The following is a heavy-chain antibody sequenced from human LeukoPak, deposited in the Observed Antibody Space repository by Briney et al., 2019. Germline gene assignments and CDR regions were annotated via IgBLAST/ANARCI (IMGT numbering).Heavy chain of an antibody. CDR3: AKIAAARYNNWGCWFDP. CDR1: GFTFSSYA. V-gene: IGHV3-23*01. CDR2: ISGSGGST. Sequence: GGSLRLSCAASGFTFSSYAMSWVRQAPGKGLEWVSAISGSGGSTYYADSVKGRFTISRDNSKNTLYLQMNSLRAEDTAVYYCAKIAAARYNNWGCWFDPWGQGTLVTVSS. D-gene: IGHD2-2*01. J-gene: IGHJ5*02.